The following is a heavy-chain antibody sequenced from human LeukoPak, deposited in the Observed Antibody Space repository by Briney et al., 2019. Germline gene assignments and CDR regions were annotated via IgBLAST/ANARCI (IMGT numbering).Heavy chain of an antibody. D-gene: IGHD6-19*01. J-gene: IGHJ4*02. CDR2: VYYTGTT. CDR3: ARHVSVAVTNFFDY. V-gene: IGHV4-39*01. Sequence: SETLSLTCTVSGGSISSRNYYWGWIRQPPGKGLEWIGGVYYTGTTYSNPSLKRRVTISVDTSKNQFSLRLSCVTAADTAVYYCARHVSVAVTNFFDYWGQGTLVTVSS. CDR1: GGSISSRNYY.